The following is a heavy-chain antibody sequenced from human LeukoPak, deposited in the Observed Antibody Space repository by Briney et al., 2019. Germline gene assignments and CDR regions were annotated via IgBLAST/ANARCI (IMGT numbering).Heavy chain of an antibody. CDR2: IYYSGST. J-gene: IGHJ5*02. V-gene: IGHV4-59*11. CDR1: GGSINSHY. CDR3: ARMRDWFDP. Sequence: SETLSLTCTVCGGSINSHYWSWIRQPPGKGLEWIGYIYYSGSTHYNPSLKSRVTISVDTSKNHFSLKLGSVTAADTAVYYCARMRDWFDPWGQGTLVTVSS.